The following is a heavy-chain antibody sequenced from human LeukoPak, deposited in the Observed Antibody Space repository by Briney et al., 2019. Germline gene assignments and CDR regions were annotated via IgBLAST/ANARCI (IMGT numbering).Heavy chain of an antibody. CDR1: GGSISSYY. D-gene: IGHD6-19*01. Sequence: SETLSLTCTVSGGSISSYYWSWIRQPPVKGLEWIGYIYYSGSTNYNPSLKSRVTISVDTSKNQFSLKLSSVTAADTAVYYCARDAYSSGFFFDYWGQGTLVTVSS. CDR3: ARDAYSSGFFFDY. V-gene: IGHV4-59*01. J-gene: IGHJ4*02. CDR2: IYYSGST.